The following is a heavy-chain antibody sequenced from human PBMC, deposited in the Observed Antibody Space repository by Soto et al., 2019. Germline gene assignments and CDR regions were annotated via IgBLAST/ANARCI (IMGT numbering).Heavy chain of an antibody. D-gene: IGHD3-10*01. CDR2: IKSKTDGGTT. CDR3: TTDFGGGSGSLYYYYYGMDV. Sequence: EVQLVESGGGLVKPGGSLRLSCAASGFTFSNAWMNWVRQAPGKGLEWVGRIKSKTDGGTTDYAAPVKGRFTISRDDSKNTLYLQMNSLKTEDTAVYYCTTDFGGGSGSLYYYYYGMDVWGQGTTVTVSS. CDR1: GFTFSNAW. V-gene: IGHV3-15*07. J-gene: IGHJ6*02.